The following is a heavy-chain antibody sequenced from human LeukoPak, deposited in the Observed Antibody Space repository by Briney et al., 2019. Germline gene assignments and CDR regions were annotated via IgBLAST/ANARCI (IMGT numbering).Heavy chain of an antibody. Sequence: SETVSLTFAVCVGSFSGYYWSGIGQPPGRGLEWIGEINHSESTNYNPSLKSRVTISVDQSKNQFSLKLSSVTAADTAVYYCARKLGVVVAATNNWFDPWGQGTLVTVSS. D-gene: IGHD2-15*01. J-gene: IGHJ5*02. CDR1: VGSFSGYY. CDR2: INHSEST. V-gene: IGHV4-34*01. CDR3: ARKLGVVVAATNNWFDP.